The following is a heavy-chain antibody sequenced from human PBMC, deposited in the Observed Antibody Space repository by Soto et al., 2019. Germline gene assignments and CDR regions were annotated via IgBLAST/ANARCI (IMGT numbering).Heavy chain of an antibody. CDR3: SRSLDS. J-gene: IGHJ4*02. CDR1: GFTFSRFW. Sequence: PGGSLRLSCAASGFTFSRFWMDWVRQAPGKGLEWLANINPDGSEKHYVDSVKGRFTISRDNAKNSLYLQMSSLTAEDSALYYCSRSLDSWGQGTRVTV. V-gene: IGHV3-7*01. CDR2: INPDGSEK.